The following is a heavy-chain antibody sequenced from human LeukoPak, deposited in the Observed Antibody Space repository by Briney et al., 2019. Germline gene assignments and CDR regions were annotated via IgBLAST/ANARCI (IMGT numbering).Heavy chain of an antibody. D-gene: IGHD6-19*01. CDR1: GGSISSYY. CDR2: IYYSGST. CDR3: ARGDSSGWFGSYYFDF. V-gene: IGHV4-59*01. Sequence: SETLSLTCTVSGGSISSYYWSWIRQPPGKGLEWIGYIYYSGSTKYNPSLKSRVTISVDTSKNQFSLKLSSVTAADTAAYSCARGDSSGWFGSYYFDFWGQGTLVTVSS. J-gene: IGHJ4*02.